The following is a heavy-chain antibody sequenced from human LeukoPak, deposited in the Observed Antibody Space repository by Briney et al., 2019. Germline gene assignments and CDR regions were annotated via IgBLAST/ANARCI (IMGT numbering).Heavy chain of an antibody. J-gene: IGHJ3*02. CDR2: INPSGGST. V-gene: IGHV1-46*01. CDR1: GYTFTSYY. CDR3: ARDLGHYGDYSYALDI. D-gene: IGHD4-17*01. Sequence: ASVKVSCKASGYTFTSYYMHWVRQAPGQGLEWMGIINPSGGSTSYAQKFQGRVTMTRDTSTSTVYMELSSLRSEDTAVYYCARDLGHYGDYSYALDIWGQGTMVTVYS.